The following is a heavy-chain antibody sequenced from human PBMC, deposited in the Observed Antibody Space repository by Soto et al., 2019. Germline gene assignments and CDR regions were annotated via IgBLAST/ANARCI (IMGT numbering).Heavy chain of an antibody. CDR1: GFTFTTYS. CDR3: ARPYCGGDCYSVELQR. V-gene: IGHV3-30-3*01. D-gene: IGHD2-21*02. J-gene: IGHJ4*02. CDR2: ISYDGNDK. Sequence: GGSLRLSCAASGFTFTTYSLHWVRQAPGKGLEWVAVISYDGNDKYYVDSVKGRFSISRDQSKNTVFLQMNNLRPEDTAVYYCARPYCGGDCYSVELQRWGQGTLVTVSS.